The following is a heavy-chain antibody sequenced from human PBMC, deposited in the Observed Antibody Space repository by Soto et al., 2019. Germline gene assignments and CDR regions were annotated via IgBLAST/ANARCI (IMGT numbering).Heavy chain of an antibody. Sequence: GGSLRLSCAASGFTFSDHYMDWVRQAPGKGLEWVGRTRNKANSYTTEYAASVKGRFTISRDDSKNSLYLQMNSLKTEDTAVYYCARETGETYSSSWYDSYYYYYMDVWGKGTTVTVSS. CDR2: TRNKANSYTT. CDR1: GFTFSDHY. CDR3: ARETGETYSSSWYDSYYYYYMDV. D-gene: IGHD6-13*01. J-gene: IGHJ6*03. V-gene: IGHV3-72*01.